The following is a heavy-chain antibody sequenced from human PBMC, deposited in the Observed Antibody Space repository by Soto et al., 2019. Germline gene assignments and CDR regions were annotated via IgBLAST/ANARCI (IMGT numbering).Heavy chain of an antibody. Sequence: EVQLVESGGGLVQPGGSLRLSCAASGFTFSSYWMSWVRQAPGKGLEWVANIKQDGSEKYYVVSVKGRFTISRDNAKNSLYLQMNSLRAEDTAVYYCARDRIEQQPEGDLDYWGQGTLVTVSS. CDR2: IKQDGSEK. J-gene: IGHJ4*02. CDR1: GFTFSSYW. V-gene: IGHV3-7*03. CDR3: ARDRIEQQPEGDLDY. D-gene: IGHD6-13*01.